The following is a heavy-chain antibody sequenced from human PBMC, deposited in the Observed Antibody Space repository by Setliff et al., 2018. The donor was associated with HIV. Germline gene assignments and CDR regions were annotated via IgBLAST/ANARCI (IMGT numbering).Heavy chain of an antibody. CDR1: GGCIEFSSYY. V-gene: IGHV4-39*01. CDR3: ARLRGLNLEPFDY. J-gene: IGHJ4*02. Sequence: SETLSLTCPVSGGCIEFSSYYSGWISHPPGKVLEWIGSVYYSGSTYYNPSLNSRLTISVDTSTNKFSLNLCSVTAADTAVYYCARLRGLNLEPFDYWGQGTLITVSS. D-gene: IGHD1-1*01. CDR2: VYYSGST.